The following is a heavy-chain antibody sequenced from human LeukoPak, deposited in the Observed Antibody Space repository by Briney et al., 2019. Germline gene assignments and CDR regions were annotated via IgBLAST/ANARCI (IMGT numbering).Heavy chain of an antibody. CDR3: ARSLGFNRGRYNWSH. CDR2: INHSGST. CDR1: GGSFSGYY. Sequence: SETLSLTCAVYGGSFSGYYWSWIRQPPGNGLEWIGEINHSGSTNYNPSLKSRVTISVDTSKNQFSLKLSSVTAADTAVYYCARSLGFNRGRYNWSHWGQGTLVTVSS. J-gene: IGHJ4*02. V-gene: IGHV4-34*01. D-gene: IGHD1-20*01.